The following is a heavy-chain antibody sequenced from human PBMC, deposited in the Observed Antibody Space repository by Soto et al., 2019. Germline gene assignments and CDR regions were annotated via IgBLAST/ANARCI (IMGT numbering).Heavy chain of an antibody. CDR2: ITSRSDTI. CDR1: GFTVSSYS. J-gene: IGHJ4*02. V-gene: IGHV3-48*01. CDR3: AVAKFDH. Sequence: ELQLVESGGGLVQHGGSLRLSCAASGFTVSSYSMNWVRQAPGKGLEWVSYITSRSDTIFYADSVKGRFTISRDNAKNSLYLQMNRLRAEDTAVYFCAVAKFDHWGQGTLVTVSS.